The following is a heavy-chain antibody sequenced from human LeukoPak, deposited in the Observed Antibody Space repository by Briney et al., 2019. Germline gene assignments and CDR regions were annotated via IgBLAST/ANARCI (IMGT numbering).Heavy chain of an antibody. CDR3: ARLPGLLGYYGSGSYYLDDY. CDR1: GFTFSHYA. V-gene: IGHV3-30*01. J-gene: IGHJ4*02. CDR2: ISYGGNHK. D-gene: IGHD3-10*01. Sequence: GGSLRLSCAASGFTFSHYAMHWVRQAPGKGLEWVAVISYGGNHKYYADSVKGRFTISRDNSKNTLFVQMNSLRAEDTAVYYCARLPGLLGYYGSGSYYLDDYWGQGTLVTVSS.